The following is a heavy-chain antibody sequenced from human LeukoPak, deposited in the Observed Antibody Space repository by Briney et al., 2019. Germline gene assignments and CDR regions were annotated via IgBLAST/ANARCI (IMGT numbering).Heavy chain of an antibody. D-gene: IGHD3-10*01. Sequence: SETLSLTCAVYGGSFSGFYWSWIRQPPGKGLEWSGEIHHSGSTNYNPSLKSRVTISVDMSKNQFSLKLSSVTAADTAVYYCARLSGERGDIWGQGTTVTVSS. V-gene: IGHV4-34*01. J-gene: IGHJ6*02. CDR3: ARLSGERGDI. CDR2: IHHSGST. CDR1: GGSFSGFY.